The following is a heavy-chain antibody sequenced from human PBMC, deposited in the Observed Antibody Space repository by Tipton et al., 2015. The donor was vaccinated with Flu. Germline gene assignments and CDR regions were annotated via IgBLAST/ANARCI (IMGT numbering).Heavy chain of an antibody. CDR3: ARGLRGYSYGLGY. J-gene: IGHJ4*02. CDR1: GYTFTDYY. V-gene: IGHV1-2*02. Sequence: QVQLVQSGAEVKKPGASVKVSCKASGYTFTDYYMHWVRQAPGQGLEWMGWINSNSGGTNYAQKFQGRVTMTRDTSISTAYMELSRLRSDDTAVYYWARGLRGYSYGLGYWGQGTLVTVSS. D-gene: IGHD5-18*01. CDR2: INSNSGGT.